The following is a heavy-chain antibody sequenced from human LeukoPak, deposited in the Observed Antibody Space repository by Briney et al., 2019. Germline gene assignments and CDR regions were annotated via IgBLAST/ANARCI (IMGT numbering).Heavy chain of an antibody. CDR1: GFTFSSYS. CDR3: ARSPYAFDAFDI. D-gene: IGHD4-17*01. Sequence: PGGSLRLSCAASGFTFSSYSMNWVRQAPGKGLEWVSSISSSSSYIYYADSVKGRFTISRDNAKNSLYLQMNSLRAEDTAVYYCARSPYAFDAFDIWGQGTMVTVSS. V-gene: IGHV3-21*01. CDR2: ISSSSSYI. J-gene: IGHJ3*02.